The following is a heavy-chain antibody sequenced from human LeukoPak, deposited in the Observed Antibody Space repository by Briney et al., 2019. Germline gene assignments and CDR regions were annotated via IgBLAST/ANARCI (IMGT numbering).Heavy chain of an antibody. D-gene: IGHD4-17*01. CDR3: AKDTLTRDYEFDY. Sequence: PGGSLRLSCAASGFTFSSYAIHWVRQAPGKGLEWVAFIRSDGSNKYYADSVRGRFTISRDNSKNTVYLQMNSLRAEDTALYYRAKDTLTRDYEFDYWGQGTLVTVSS. J-gene: IGHJ4*02. V-gene: IGHV3-30*02. CDR2: IRSDGSNK. CDR1: GFTFSSYA.